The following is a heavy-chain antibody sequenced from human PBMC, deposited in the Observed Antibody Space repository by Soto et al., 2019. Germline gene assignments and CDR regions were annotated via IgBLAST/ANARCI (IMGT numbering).Heavy chain of an antibody. D-gene: IGHD1-26*01. CDR3: AGPVGATSGAFDI. Sequence: GASLKISCKGSGYSVTSYWIGWVRQMPGKGLEWMGIIYPGDSDTRYSPSFQGQVTISADKSISTAYLQWSSLKASDTAMYYCAGPVGATSGAFDIWGQGTMVTVPS. V-gene: IGHV5-51*01. CDR2: IYPGDSDT. CDR1: GYSVTSYW. J-gene: IGHJ3*02.